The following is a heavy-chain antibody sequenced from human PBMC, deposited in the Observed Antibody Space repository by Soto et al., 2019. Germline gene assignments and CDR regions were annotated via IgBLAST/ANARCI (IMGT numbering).Heavy chain of an antibody. CDR2: IIPILGIA. Sequence: ASVKVSCTASGGTFSSYTISWVRQAPGQGLEWMGRIIPILGIANYAQKFQGRVTITADKSTSTAYMELSSLRSEDTAVYYCARAEIVVVPAARADLFDYWGQGTLVTVSS. CDR3: ARAEIVVVPAARADLFDY. D-gene: IGHD2-2*01. V-gene: IGHV1-69*02. J-gene: IGHJ4*02. CDR1: GGTFSSYT.